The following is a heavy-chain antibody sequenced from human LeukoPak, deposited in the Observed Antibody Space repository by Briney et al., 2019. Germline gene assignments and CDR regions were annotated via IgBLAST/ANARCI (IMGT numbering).Heavy chain of an antibody. CDR1: GFTVSSNY. V-gene: IGHV3-66*02. D-gene: IGHD1-26*01. CDR2: IYSGGST. Sequence: GGSLRLSCAASGFTVSSNYMSWVRQAPGKGLEWVSVIYSGGSTYYADSVKGRFTIFRDNSKNTLYLQMNSLRAEDTAVYYCARDKIVGATTPRDAFDIWGQGTMVTVSS. CDR3: ARDKIVGATTPRDAFDI. J-gene: IGHJ3*02.